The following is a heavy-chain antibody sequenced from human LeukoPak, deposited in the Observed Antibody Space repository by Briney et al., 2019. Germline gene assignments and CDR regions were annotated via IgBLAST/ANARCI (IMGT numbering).Heavy chain of an antibody. D-gene: IGHD2-2*01. CDR1: GFTISSYS. Sequence: GGPLRLSFVPTGFTISSYSLPLLRQAPRQVLNYLSAISDSGSATDYAESVKVRFTISRDNSKSTLYLQLNSLRAEDTAVYYCARPVYCSTSGCRDYWGQGTLVTVSS. J-gene: IGHJ4*02. CDR2: ISDSGSAT. V-gene: IGHV3-23*01. CDR3: ARPVYCSTSGCRDY.